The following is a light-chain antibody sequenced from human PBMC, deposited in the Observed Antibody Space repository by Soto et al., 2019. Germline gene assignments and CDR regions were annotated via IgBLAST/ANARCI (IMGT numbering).Light chain of an antibody. J-gene: IGLJ2*01. Sequence: QSALTQPASVSGSPGQSITISCTGTSSDVASYNLVSWYQQHPGKAPKLMIYEGSKRPSGVSNRFSGSKSGNTASLTISGLQAEDEADYYCCSYAGSSTLGVFGGGTKLTVL. CDR1: SSDVASYNL. V-gene: IGLV2-23*01. CDR2: EGS. CDR3: CSYAGSSTLGV.